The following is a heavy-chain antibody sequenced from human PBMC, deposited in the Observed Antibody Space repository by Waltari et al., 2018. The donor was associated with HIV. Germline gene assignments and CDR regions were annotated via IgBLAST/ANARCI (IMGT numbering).Heavy chain of an antibody. J-gene: IGHJ6*02. Sequence: QVQLQESGPGLVKPSETLSLTCTVSGGSISSYYWSWIRQPPGKGLEWIGYIYYSGSTNYNPSLKSRVTISVDTSKNQFSLKLSSVTAADTAVYYCARARTELVPAARKFPRYYYGMDVWGQGTTVTVSS. CDR1: GGSISSYY. CDR2: IYYSGST. V-gene: IGHV4-59*01. D-gene: IGHD2-2*01. CDR3: ARARTELVPAARKFPRYYYGMDV.